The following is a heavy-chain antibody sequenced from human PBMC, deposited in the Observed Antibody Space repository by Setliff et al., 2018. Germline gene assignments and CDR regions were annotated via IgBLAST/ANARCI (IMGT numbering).Heavy chain of an antibody. Sequence: SETLSLTCSVSGGSISGSHYYWVWMRQPPGKRLEWIGIISHSGSTDYNPSLKSRVTISLDKSRNQFSLHLNSVTASDTAVYYCARASYGWGSHYKIKWFDPWGQGTLVTVS. CDR2: ISHSGST. D-gene: IGHD3-10*01. CDR3: ARASYGWGSHYKIKWFDP. CDR1: GGSISGSHYY. J-gene: IGHJ5*02. V-gene: IGHV4-39*07.